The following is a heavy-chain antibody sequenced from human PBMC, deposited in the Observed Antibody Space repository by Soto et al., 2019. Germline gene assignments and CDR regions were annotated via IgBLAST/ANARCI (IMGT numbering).Heavy chain of an antibody. J-gene: IGHJ4*02. Sequence: QVQLQESGPGLVKPSQTRSLTCTVSGGSITSGLYYWTWIRQHPGKGLEWIGYIYSRGNTYYSPSPQSWVDMAFGTANNPFPLGGSSVAAADPALYYWARALSGSYFVLELWGQGAQVTVSP. CDR1: GGSITSGLYY. CDR3: ARALSGSYFVLEL. D-gene: IGHD3-10*01. CDR2: IYSRGNT. V-gene: IGHV4-31*03.